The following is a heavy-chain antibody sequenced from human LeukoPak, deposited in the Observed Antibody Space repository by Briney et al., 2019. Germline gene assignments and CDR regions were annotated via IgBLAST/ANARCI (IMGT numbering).Heavy chain of an antibody. CDR1: GFTFSSYA. CDR2: ISGSGGST. D-gene: IGHD3-9*01. V-gene: IGHV3-23*01. Sequence: PGGSLRLSCAASGFTFSSYAMSWVRQAPGKGLEWVSAISGSGGSTYHAGSVRGRFTISRDNSKNTLYLQMNSLRAEDTAVYYFAKDRGPYFIAPTYIWGQGTKVTVSS. J-gene: IGHJ3*02. CDR3: AKDRGPYFIAPTYI.